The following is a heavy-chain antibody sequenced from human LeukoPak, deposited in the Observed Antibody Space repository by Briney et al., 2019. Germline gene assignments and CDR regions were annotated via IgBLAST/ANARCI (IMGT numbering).Heavy chain of an antibody. Sequence: SSETLSLTCTVSGGSISSGSYYWSWIRQPAGKGLEWIGRIYTSGSTNYNPSLKSRVTISVDTSKNQFSLKLSSVTAADTAVYYCARAGLLFGVGAFDLWDQGTLVTVSS. J-gene: IGHJ3*01. V-gene: IGHV4-61*02. CDR2: IYTSGST. D-gene: IGHD2-21*02. CDR1: GGSISSGSYY. CDR3: ARAGLLFGVGAFDL.